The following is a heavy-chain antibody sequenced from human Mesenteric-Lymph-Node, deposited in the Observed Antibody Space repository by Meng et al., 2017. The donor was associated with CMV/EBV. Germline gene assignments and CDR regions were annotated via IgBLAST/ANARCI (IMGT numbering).Heavy chain of an antibody. CDR2: INPNSGGT. J-gene: IGHJ4*02. Sequence: YSFTGYYIHWVRQAPGPGLEWMGWINPNSGGTNYAQKFQGWVTMTRDTSISTAYMELSSLRSEDTAVYYCARAAYYYGSGSYFFDYWGQGTLVTVSS. CDR1: YSFTGYY. V-gene: IGHV1-2*04. D-gene: IGHD3-10*01. CDR3: ARAAYYYGSGSYFFDY.